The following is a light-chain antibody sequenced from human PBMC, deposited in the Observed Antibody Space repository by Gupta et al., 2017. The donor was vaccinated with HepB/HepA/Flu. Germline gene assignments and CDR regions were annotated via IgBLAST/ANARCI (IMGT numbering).Light chain of an antibody. V-gene: IGLV1-40*01. J-gene: IGLJ3*02. CDR1: SSNIGAGYD. Sequence: QSVLTQPPSVSRAPGQSVIISCTGSSSNIGAGYDVHWYQQLPGTAPNLLIYRNNNRPSGVPDRFSGSKSGTSASLTITGLQAEEEADYYCQCYGTIRNGPGVFGEGTKLTVL. CDR2: RNN. CDR3: QCYGTIRNGPGV.